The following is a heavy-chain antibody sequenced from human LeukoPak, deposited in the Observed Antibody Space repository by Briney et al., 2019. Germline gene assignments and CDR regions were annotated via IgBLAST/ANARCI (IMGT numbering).Heavy chain of an antibody. Sequence: SETLSLTCTISGGFISTYHWSWIRQSPGKGLEWIGHIYYSGSTNYNPSLKSRVTISVNTPKNQFSLRLTSVTAADTAVYYCARIYNYGHAEFDYWGQGTLVTVSS. D-gene: IGHD5-24*01. V-gene: IGHV4-59*08. CDR2: IYYSGST. CDR3: ARIYNYGHAEFDY. J-gene: IGHJ4*02. CDR1: GGFISTYH.